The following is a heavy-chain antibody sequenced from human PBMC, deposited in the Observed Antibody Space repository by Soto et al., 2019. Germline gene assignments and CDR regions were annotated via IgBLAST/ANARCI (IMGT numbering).Heavy chain of an antibody. D-gene: IGHD3-22*01. J-gene: IGHJ4*02. CDR2: VYDSGST. V-gene: IGHV4-59*01. CDR1: GGSIGSFY. CDR3: ARDYRYAGFDSTGYYYGGHFDS. Sequence: QVQLQESGPGLVKPSETLSLTCTVSGGSIGSFYWSWIRQPPGKGLEWIGYVYDSGSTNYNPSLKSRVTILVDTSKNQFSLSLSSVTAAHTAVYYCARDYRYAGFDSTGYYYGGHFDSWGQGTLVTVSS.